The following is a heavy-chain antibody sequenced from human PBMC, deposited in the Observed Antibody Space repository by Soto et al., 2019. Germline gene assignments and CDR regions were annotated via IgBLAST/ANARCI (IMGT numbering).Heavy chain of an antibody. CDR1: GDTLTEIS. CDR2: FDPEDGQT. J-gene: IGHJ4*02. D-gene: IGHD6-19*01. Sequence: ASVKVSCTVPGDTLTEISIHWVRQAPGKGLEWMGGFDPEDGQTVYVQKFQGRVTMTEDTSTDTAYMQLSSLRSEDTAVYYCAAKYFHSRGFYYFDYWGQGTLVTVSS. CDR3: AAKYFHSRGFYYFDY. V-gene: IGHV1-24*01.